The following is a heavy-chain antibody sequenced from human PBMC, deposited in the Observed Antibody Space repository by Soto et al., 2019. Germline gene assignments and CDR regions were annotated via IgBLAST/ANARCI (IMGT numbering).Heavy chain of an antibody. CDR2: IYWDDDK. Sequence: QITLKESGPTLVKPTQTLTLTCTFSGFLLSTSGVGVAWIRQPPGKALEWLSLIYWDDDKRYSPSLKSRLTITKDTSKNQGVLTMTNMDPVDTATYYCAHTPDGASRIRGTGRYFQHWGQGTLVTVSS. CDR3: AHTPDGASRIRGTGRYFQH. V-gene: IGHV2-5*02. J-gene: IGHJ1*01. CDR1: GFLLSTSGVG. D-gene: IGHD3-10*01.